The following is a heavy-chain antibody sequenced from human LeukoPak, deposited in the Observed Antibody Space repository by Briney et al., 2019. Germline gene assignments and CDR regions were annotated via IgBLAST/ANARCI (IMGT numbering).Heavy chain of an antibody. J-gene: IGHJ5*02. CDR3: AHQRVGLRLGELSSKNWFDP. D-gene: IGHD3-16*02. CDR1: GGTFSSYA. CDR2: IIPIFGTA. Sequence: SVKVSCKASGGTFSSYAISWVRQAPGQGLEWMGGIIPIFGTANYAQKFQGRVTITADESTSTAYMELSSLRSEDTAVYYCAHQRVGLRLGELSSKNWFDPWGQGTLVTVSS. V-gene: IGHV1-69*13.